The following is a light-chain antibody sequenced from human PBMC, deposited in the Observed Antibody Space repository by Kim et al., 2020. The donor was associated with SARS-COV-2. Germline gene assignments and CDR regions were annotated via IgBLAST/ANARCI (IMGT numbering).Light chain of an antibody. J-gene: IGLJ3*02. CDR2: EDS. CDR1: RGSRASNE. V-gene: IGLV6-57*01. CDR3: QSYENDNWV. Sequence: GKRKNKCRTSSRGSRASNEVKGYQQRTGRSPAAGIYEDSRRPDGVHDRFSGSSDRSSNADALTISGLQTEDEAEYYCQSYENDNWVFGGGTKVTVL.